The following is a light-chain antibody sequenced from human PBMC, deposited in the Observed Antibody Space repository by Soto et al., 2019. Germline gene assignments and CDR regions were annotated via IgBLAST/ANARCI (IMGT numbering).Light chain of an antibody. CDR1: QSLTRN. CDR2: GAS. Sequence: EIVMTQSPATLSVSPGERFSLACRASQSLTRNLAWYQHKPGQSPRLLIYGASARATGIPDRFSGSGSGTEFTLTITSLQPEDFATDKWQQFHSYSPTFGQGTKVDIK. J-gene: IGKJ1*01. CDR3: QQFHSYSPT. V-gene: IGKV3-15*01.